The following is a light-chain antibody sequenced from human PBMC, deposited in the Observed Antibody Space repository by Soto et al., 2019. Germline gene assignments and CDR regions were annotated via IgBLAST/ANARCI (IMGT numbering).Light chain of an antibody. J-gene: IGKJ5*01. Sequence: IGWTKTTGTLSLSPGERATLSCRASQSVSSSYLAWYQQKPGQAPRLLIYGASSRATGIPDRFSGSGSGTDFTLTISRLEPEDFAVYYCQQYGSLITFGQGTRLEIK. CDR1: QSVSSSY. CDR2: GAS. V-gene: IGKV3-20*01. CDR3: QQYGSLIT.